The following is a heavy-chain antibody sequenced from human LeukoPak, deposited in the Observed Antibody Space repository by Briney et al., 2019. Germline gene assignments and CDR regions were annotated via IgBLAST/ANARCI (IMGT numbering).Heavy chain of an antibody. J-gene: IGHJ5*02. CDR2: IKQDGSEK. V-gene: IGHV3-7*04. CDR1: GFTFSSYW. Sequence: PGGSLRLSCAASGFTFSSYWMSWVRQAPGKGLEWVAIIKQDGSEKDYVDSVKGRFTISRDNAKNSLYLQMNGLRAEDTAVYYCARPADRGHYNWFDPWGQGTLVTVSS. CDR3: ARPADRGHYNWFDP. D-gene: IGHD3-10*01.